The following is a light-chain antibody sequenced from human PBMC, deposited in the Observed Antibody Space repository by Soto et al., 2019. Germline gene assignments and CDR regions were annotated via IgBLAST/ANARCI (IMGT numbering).Light chain of an antibody. Sequence: EIVLTHSPATLSLSPGERATLSCRASQSVSSYLAWYQQKPGQPPRLLIFDASNRATGIPARFSGRGSGADFTLTISSLEAEDFAVYYFQQRSNWPPGLFTFGPGTKVDIK. V-gene: IGKV3-11*01. J-gene: IGKJ3*01. CDR3: QQRSNWPPGLFT. CDR1: QSVSSY. CDR2: DAS.